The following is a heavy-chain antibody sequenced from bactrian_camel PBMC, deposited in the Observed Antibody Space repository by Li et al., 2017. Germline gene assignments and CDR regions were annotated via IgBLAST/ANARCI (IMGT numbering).Heavy chain of an antibody. D-gene: IGHD1*01. J-gene: IGHJ4*01. CDR3: ASKVGMCGPNWSKLRFDS. CDR2: ISGSGST. CDR1: GTTFSRAC. V-gene: IGHV3S53*01. Sequence: VQLVESGGGSVQPGGSLRISCVASGTTFSRACVGWFRQAPGKEREGVAAISGSGSTFYADSVKGRFSISRDIASRTLYLQMSNLKPEDTALYYCASKVGMCGPNWSKLRFDSRGPGTQVTVS.